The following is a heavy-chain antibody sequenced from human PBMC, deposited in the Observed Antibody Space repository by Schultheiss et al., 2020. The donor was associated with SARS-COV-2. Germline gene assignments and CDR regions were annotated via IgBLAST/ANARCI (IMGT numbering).Heavy chain of an antibody. D-gene: IGHD5-12*01. CDR2: IYYSGST. CDR3: AISGYDALFDY. V-gene: IGHV4-34*01. CDR1: GGSFSGYY. J-gene: IGHJ4*02. Sequence: SETLSLTCAVYGGSFSGYYWSWIRQPPGKGLEWIGYIYYSGSTYYNPSLKSRVTISVDTSKNQFSLKLSSVTAADTAVYYCAISGYDALFDYWGQGTLVTVSS.